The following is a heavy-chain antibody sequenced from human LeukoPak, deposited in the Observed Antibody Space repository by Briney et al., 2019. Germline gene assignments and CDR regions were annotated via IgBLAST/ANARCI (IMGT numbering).Heavy chain of an antibody. Sequence: ASAKVSCKASGYTFTSYGISWVRQAPGQGLEWMGWISAYNGNTNYAQKLQGRVTMTTDTSTSTAYMELRSLRSDDTAVYYCARPTYYDFWSGPYYFDYWGQGTLVTVSS. CDR1: GYTFTSYG. V-gene: IGHV1-18*01. J-gene: IGHJ4*02. CDR3: ARPTYYDFWSGPYYFDY. CDR2: ISAYNGNT. D-gene: IGHD3-3*01.